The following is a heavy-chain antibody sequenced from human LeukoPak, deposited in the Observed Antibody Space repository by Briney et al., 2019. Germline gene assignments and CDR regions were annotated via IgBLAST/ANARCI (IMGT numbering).Heavy chain of an antibody. Sequence: GGSLRLSCAASGFTFSSYSMNWVRQAPGKGLEWVSSISSSSSYIYYADSVKGRFTISRDNAKNSLYLQMNSLRAEDTALYYCAKAIGGVVTAGGQFDYWGQGTLVTVSS. D-gene: IGHD4-23*01. J-gene: IGHJ4*02. CDR1: GFTFSSYS. CDR2: ISSSSSYI. CDR3: AKAIGGVVTAGGQFDY. V-gene: IGHV3-21*04.